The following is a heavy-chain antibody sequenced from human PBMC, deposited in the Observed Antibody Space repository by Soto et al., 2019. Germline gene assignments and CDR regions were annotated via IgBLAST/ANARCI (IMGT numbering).Heavy chain of an antibody. CDR1: GGSISSYY. CDR2: IYYSGST. J-gene: IGHJ3*02. Sequence: SETLSLTCTVSGGSISSYYWIWIRQPPGKGLEWIGYIYYSGSTNYNPSLKSRVTISVDTSKNQFSLKLSSVTAADTAVYYCAIYCSSTSCHNDAFDIWGQGTMVTVSS. CDR3: AIYCSSTSCHNDAFDI. V-gene: IGHV4-59*01. D-gene: IGHD2-2*01.